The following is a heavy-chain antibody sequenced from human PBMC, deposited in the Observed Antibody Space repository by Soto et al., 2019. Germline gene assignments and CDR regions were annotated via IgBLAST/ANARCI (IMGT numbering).Heavy chain of an antibody. J-gene: IGHJ5*02. Sequence: SQTLSVPWAVDGGSFSGYYWSWIRKPPGKGLEWIGEINHSGSTNYNPSLKSRVTISVDTSKNQFSLKLSSVTAADTAVYYCARGLTMVRGGKGFDPWGQGTLVTVSS. V-gene: IGHV4-34*01. CDR2: INHSGST. CDR1: GGSFSGYY. D-gene: IGHD3-10*01. CDR3: ARGLTMVRGGKGFDP.